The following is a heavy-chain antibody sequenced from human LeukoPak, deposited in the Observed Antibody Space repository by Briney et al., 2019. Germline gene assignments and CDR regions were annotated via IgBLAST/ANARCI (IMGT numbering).Heavy chain of an antibody. V-gene: IGHV5-51*01. CDR3: ARRLTSHEAFDY. J-gene: IGHJ4*02. D-gene: IGHD3-16*01. CDR1: GYTFSSYW. Sequence: GESLKISCQGSGYTFSSYWIGWVRRMPGKGLEWMGIIYPGDSDTRYSPYFQGQVTISADKSISTAYLQWSSLKISDTAIYYCARRLTSHEAFDYWGQGTLVTVSS. CDR2: IYPGDSDT.